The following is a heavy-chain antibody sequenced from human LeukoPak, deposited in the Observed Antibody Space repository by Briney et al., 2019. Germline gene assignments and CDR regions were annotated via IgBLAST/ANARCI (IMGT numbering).Heavy chain of an antibody. D-gene: IGHD3-22*01. Sequence: SVKVSCKASGGTFSSYAISWVRQAPGQGLEWMGGIIPIFGTANYAQKFQGRVTMTRDMSTSTVYMELSSLRSEDTAVYYCARVRDSSGYYDAFDIWGQGTMVTVSS. CDR1: GGTFSSYA. V-gene: IGHV1-69*05. J-gene: IGHJ3*02. CDR2: IIPIFGTA. CDR3: ARVRDSSGYYDAFDI.